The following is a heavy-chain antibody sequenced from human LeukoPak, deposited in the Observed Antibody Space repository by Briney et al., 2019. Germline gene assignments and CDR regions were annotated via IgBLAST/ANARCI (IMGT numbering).Heavy chain of an antibody. D-gene: IGHD6-19*01. CDR3: ARHIAVAATTPHQYYYYYYMDV. Sequence: GESLKISCKGSGYSFASYWIGWVRQMPGKGLEWMGIIYPGDSDTRYSPSFQGQVTISADKSISTAYLQWSSLKASDTAMYYCARHIAVAATTPHQYYYYYYMDVWGKGTTVTVSS. CDR2: IYPGDSDT. J-gene: IGHJ6*03. V-gene: IGHV5-51*01. CDR1: GYSFASYW.